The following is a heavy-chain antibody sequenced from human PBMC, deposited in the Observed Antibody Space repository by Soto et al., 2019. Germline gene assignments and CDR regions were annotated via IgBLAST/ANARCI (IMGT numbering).Heavy chain of an antibody. J-gene: IGHJ4*02. V-gene: IGHV3-30*18. CDR1: GFTFSSYG. CDR2: ISYDGSNK. D-gene: IGHD3-22*01. Sequence: GGSLRLSCAASGFTFSSYGMHWVRQAPDKGLEWVAVISYDGSNKYYADSVKGRFTISRDNSKNTLYLQMNSLRAEDTAVYYCAKGAMIVVGIAFDYWGQGTLVTVSS. CDR3: AKGAMIVVGIAFDY.